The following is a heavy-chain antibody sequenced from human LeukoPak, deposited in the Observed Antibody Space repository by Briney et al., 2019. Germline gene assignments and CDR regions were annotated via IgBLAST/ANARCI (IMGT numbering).Heavy chain of an antibody. CDR3: AGVLVPAGGGVVDY. CDR2: INSNSGGT. D-gene: IGHD3-16*01. J-gene: IGHJ4*02. Sequence: ASVKVSCKASGYTFTDYYMHWVRQAPGQGLEWMGWINSNSGGTNYAQKFQGRVTMTRDTSISTAYMELSSLRSDDTAVYYCAGVLVPAGGGVVDYWGQGTLVTVSS. CDR1: GYTFTDYY. V-gene: IGHV1-2*02.